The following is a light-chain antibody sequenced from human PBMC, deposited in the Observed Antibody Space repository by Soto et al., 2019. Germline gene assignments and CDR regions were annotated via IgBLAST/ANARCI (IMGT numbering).Light chain of an antibody. CDR1: SSDVGAYNY. Sequence: QSVLTQPASVSGSPGQSITISCTGASSDVGAYNYVSWYQQYPGKAPKVMISEVTNRPSGVSNRFSGSKSGNTASLTISGLQDEDEADYYCSSYTSSNTLLFGGGTKLTVL. J-gene: IGLJ2*01. CDR3: SSYTSSNTLL. V-gene: IGLV2-14*01. CDR2: EVT.